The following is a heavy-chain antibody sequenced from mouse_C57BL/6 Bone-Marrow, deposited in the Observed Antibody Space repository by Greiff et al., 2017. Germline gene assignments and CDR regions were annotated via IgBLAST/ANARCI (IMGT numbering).Heavy chain of an antibody. J-gene: IGHJ2*01. CDR2: INPNNGGT. CDR1: GYTFTDYN. V-gene: IGHV1-22*01. D-gene: IGHD2-5*01. CDR3: ARYSNFFCDY. Sequence: VQLKQSGPELVKPGASVKMSCKASGYTFTDYNMHWVKQSHGKSLEWIGYINPNNGGTSYNQKFKGKATLTVNKSSSTAYMELRSLTSEDSAVYYCARYSNFFCDYWGQGTTLTVSS.